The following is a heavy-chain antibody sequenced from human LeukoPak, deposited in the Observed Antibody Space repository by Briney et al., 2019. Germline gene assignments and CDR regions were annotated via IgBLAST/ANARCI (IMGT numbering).Heavy chain of an antibody. Sequence: GASVKVSCKDSGYTFTGYYMHWVRQAPGRGLEWMERINPNSGGTNYAQKFQGRVTMTRDTSISTAYMELSRLRSDDTAVYYCATLLAVAATPSTPFDYWGQGTLVTVSS. J-gene: IGHJ4*02. D-gene: IGHD2-15*01. CDR2: INPNSGGT. V-gene: IGHV1-2*06. CDR3: ATLLAVAATPSTPFDY. CDR1: GYTFTGYY.